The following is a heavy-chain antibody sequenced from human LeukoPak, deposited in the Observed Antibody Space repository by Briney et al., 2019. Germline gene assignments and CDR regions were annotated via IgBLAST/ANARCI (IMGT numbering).Heavy chain of an antibody. J-gene: IGHJ4*02. D-gene: IGHD3-22*01. Sequence: GGSLRLSCAASGFTFSSYAMSWVRQAPGKGLEWVSAISGSGGSTYYADSVKGRFTISRDNSKNTLYLQMNSLRAEDTAVYYCAKGLDYHDSSGTYDYWGQGALVTVSS. CDR3: AKGLDYHDSSGTYDY. CDR2: ISGSGGST. V-gene: IGHV3-23*01. CDR1: GFTFSSYA.